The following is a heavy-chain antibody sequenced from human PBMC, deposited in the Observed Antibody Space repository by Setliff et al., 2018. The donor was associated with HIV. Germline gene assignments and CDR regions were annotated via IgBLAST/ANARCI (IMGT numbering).Heavy chain of an antibody. Sequence: GGSLRLSCAASGFTFSDSAMHWVRQAPGRGLEWVGRIKSKTDGGTTDYAAPVKGRFTISRDDSKNTLYLQMNSLKSDDTAVYYCATGNARPDWGQGTLVTVSS. CDR3: ATGNARPD. CDR1: GFTFSDSA. V-gene: IGHV3-15*01. CDR2: IKSKTDGGTT. J-gene: IGHJ4*02.